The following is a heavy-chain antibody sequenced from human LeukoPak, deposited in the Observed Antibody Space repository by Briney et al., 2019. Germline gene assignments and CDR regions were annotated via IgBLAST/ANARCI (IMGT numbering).Heavy chain of an antibody. V-gene: IGHV3-53*01. Sequence: PGGSLRLSCAASGLTVSSNYMSWVRQAPGKGLEWVSVIYSGGSTYYADSVKGRFTISRDNSKNTLYLQMNSLRAEDTAVYYCARVGLKSYYFDYWGQGTLVTVSS. CDR2: IYSGGST. CDR3: ARVGLKSYYFDY. J-gene: IGHJ4*02. CDR1: GLTVSSNY.